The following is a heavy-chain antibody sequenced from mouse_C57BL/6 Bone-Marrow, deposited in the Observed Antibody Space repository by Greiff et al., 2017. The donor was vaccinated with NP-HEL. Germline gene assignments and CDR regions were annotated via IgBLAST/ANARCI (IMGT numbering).Heavy chain of an antibody. CDR3: ARHPYDPFAY. CDR2: ISSGGSYT. D-gene: IGHD2-3*01. CDR1: GFTFSSYG. Sequence: EVQGVESGGDLVKPGGSLKLSCAASGFTFSSYGMSWVRQTPDKRLEWVATISSGGSYTYYPDSVKGRFTISRDNAKNTLYLQMSSLKSEDTAMYYCARHPYDPFAYWGQGTLVTVSA. J-gene: IGHJ3*01. V-gene: IGHV5-6*01.